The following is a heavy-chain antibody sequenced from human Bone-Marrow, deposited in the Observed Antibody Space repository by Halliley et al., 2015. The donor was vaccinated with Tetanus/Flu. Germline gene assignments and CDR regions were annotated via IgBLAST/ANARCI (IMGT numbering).Heavy chain of an antibody. Sequence: GLVKPSETLSLTCTVSGGSISTYYLSWIRQPPGKGLEWIGYIYYSENTNYNPSLKRRATISVDTSKNQFSLRLTSVTAADTAVYYCAGHSGWANFDYWGQGILVNVSS. J-gene: IGHJ4*02. CDR1: GGSISTYY. V-gene: IGHV4-59*01. D-gene: IGHD6-19*01. CDR2: IYYSENT. CDR3: AGHSGWANFDY.